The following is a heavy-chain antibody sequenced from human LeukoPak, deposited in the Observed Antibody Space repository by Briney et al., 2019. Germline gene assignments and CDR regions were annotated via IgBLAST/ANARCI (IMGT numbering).Heavy chain of an antibody. V-gene: IGHV3-74*01. CDR3: AKDLGYCSSTTCYGFDY. CDR1: GFTFSSYW. Sequence: GGSLRLSCAASGFTFSSYWMHWVRQAPGKGLVWVSRINSDGSSTSYADSVKGRFTISRDNAKNTLYLQMNSLRAEDTAFYYCAKDLGYCSSTTCYGFDYWGQGTLVTVSS. CDR2: INSDGSST. J-gene: IGHJ4*02. D-gene: IGHD2-2*01.